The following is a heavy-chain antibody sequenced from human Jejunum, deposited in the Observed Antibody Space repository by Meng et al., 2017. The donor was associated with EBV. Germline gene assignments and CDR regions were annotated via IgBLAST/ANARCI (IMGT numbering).Heavy chain of an antibody. J-gene: IGHJ4*02. CDR1: GRTFISNV. CDR3: ARDQVRDYDSSTYYTH. CDR2: IIPIFGRT. Sequence: VPLVTSGAGVKQPGASVKVSCKASGRTFISNVSNWVRQAPGQGLEWMGGIIPIFGRTNYALEFQDIVTITADKFTITVYMEMSSLKSEDTAVYYCARDQVRDYDSSTYYTHWGRGTLVTVSS. V-gene: IGHV1-69*06. D-gene: IGHD3-22*01.